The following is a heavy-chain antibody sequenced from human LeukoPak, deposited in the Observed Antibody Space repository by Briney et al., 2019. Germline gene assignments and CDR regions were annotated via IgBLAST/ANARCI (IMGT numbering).Heavy chain of an antibody. CDR3: AKAIYYDSSGYSPFDY. CDR2: ISWNSGSI. Sequence: GGSLRLSCAASGFTFDDYAMHWVRQAPGKGLEWVSGISWNSGSIGYADSVKGRFTISRDNAKNSLYLQMNSLRAGDTALYYCAKAIYYDSSGYSPFDYWGQGTLVTVSS. CDR1: GFTFDDYA. V-gene: IGHV3-9*01. J-gene: IGHJ4*02. D-gene: IGHD3-22*01.